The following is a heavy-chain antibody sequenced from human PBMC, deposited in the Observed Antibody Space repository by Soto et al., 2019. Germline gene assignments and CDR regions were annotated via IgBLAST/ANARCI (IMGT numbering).Heavy chain of an antibody. V-gene: IGHV3-66*01. J-gene: IGHJ4*02. CDR1: GFTVRSNF. CDR3: ARGPDIVIRD. D-gene: IGHD2-8*01. Sequence: EVQLVESGGGLFQPGGSLRLSCAASGFTVRSNFMNWVRQAPGKGLEWVATIYAGGTTYYADSVKGRFTISRDTSKNTLFLHMDSLRVEDTAMYHCARGPDIVIRDWGQGTLVTVSS. CDR2: IYAGGTT.